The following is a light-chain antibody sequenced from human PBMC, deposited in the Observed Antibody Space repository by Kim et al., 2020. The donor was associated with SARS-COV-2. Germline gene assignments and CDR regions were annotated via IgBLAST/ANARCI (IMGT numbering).Light chain of an antibody. CDR1: RKKEGKQG. V-gene: IGLV10-54*01. J-gene: IGLJ3*02. Sequence: ETGKETGTKNRKKEGKQGGAWEQKKQGHPTKVVTKRKNKRTAGISERLSEKRSGKTASLTITGLQPEDEADYYCSAWDSSISAWVFGGGTKLTVL. CDR2: RKN. CDR3: SAWDSSISAWV.